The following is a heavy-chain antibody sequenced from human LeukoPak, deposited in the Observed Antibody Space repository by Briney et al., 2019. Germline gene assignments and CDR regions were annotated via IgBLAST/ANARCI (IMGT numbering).Heavy chain of an antibody. J-gene: IGHJ6*02. CDR3: ARALGELYHGMDV. Sequence: GGSLRLSCAASGFTVSSNYMSWVRQAPGKGLEWVSVIYSGGSTYYADSVKGRFTISRDNSKNTLYLQMNSLRAEDTAVYYCARALGELYHGMDVWGQGATVTVSS. CDR2: IYSGGST. CDR1: GFTVSSNY. V-gene: IGHV3-66*01. D-gene: IGHD3-10*01.